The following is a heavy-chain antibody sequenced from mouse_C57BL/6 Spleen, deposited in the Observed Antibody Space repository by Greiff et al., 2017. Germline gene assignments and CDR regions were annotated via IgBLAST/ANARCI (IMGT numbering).Heavy chain of an antibody. D-gene: IGHD4-1*01. CDR3: AGLGHYDMDY. V-gene: IGHV1-82*01. Sequence: QVQLQQSGPELVKPGASVKISCKASGYAFSSSWMNWVKQRPGKGLEWIGRIYPGDGDTNYNGKFKGKATLTADKSSSTAYMQLSSLTSEDSAVYFCAGLGHYDMDYWGQGTSVTVSS. J-gene: IGHJ4*01. CDR2: IYPGDGDT. CDR1: GYAFSSSW.